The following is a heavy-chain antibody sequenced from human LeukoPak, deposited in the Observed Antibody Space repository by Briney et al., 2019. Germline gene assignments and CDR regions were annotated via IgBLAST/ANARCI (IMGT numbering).Heavy chain of an antibody. Sequence: GTSVKVSCKASGGTFSSYAIIWVRQAPGQGLEWMGGIIPIFGTANYAQKFQGRVTITTDESTSTAYMELSSLRSEDTAVYYCARSGSSSSRYYYYMDVWGKGTTVTVSS. CDR2: IIPIFGTA. CDR1: GGTFSSYA. J-gene: IGHJ6*03. V-gene: IGHV1-69*05. D-gene: IGHD6-6*01. CDR3: ARSGSSSSRYYYYMDV.